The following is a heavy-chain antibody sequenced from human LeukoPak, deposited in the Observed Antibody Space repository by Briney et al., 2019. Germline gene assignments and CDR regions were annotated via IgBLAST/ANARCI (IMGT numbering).Heavy chain of an antibody. CDR3: AKDLQLRYFDWLPPPHYYYYGMDV. CDR1: GFTFSSYG. CDR2: IRYDGSNK. Sequence: GGSLRLSCAASGFTFSSYGMHWVRQAPGKGLEWVAFIRYDGSNKYYADSVKGRFTISRDNSKNTLYLQMNSLRAEDTAVYYCAKDLQLRYFDWLPPPHYYYYGMDVWGQGTTVTVSS. D-gene: IGHD3-9*01. J-gene: IGHJ6*02. V-gene: IGHV3-30*02.